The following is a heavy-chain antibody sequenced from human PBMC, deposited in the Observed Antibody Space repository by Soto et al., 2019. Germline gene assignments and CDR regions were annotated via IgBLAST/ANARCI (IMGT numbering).Heavy chain of an antibody. CDR2: ISGSGGST. J-gene: IGHJ4*02. V-gene: IGHV3-23*01. CDR3: ATDRARGGIVVVVAAIPYYFDY. CDR1: GFTFSSYA. D-gene: IGHD2-15*01. Sequence: EVQLLESGGGLVQPGGSLRLSCAASGFTFSSYAMSWVRQAPGKGLEWVSAISGSGGSTYYADSVKGRFTIPRDNSKNALYLQMKGLRAEDTAVYYCATDRARGGIVVVVAAIPYYFDYWGQGTLVTVSS.